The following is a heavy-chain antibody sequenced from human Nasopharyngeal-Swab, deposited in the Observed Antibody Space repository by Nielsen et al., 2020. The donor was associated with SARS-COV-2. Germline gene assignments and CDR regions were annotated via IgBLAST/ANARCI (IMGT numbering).Heavy chain of an antibody. D-gene: IGHD6-19*01. CDR3: ARGGPVAFDY. V-gene: IGHV1-8*01. J-gene: IGHJ4*02. CDR1: GFTFTTYD. Sequence: ASVKVSCKASGFTFTTYDINWVRQASGQGPEWMGWMTPKTGYTGYAQKFQGRVTMTWNTSISTAYMDLSSLTSEDTAVYYCARGGPVAFDYWGQGSLVIVPS. CDR2: MTPKTGYT.